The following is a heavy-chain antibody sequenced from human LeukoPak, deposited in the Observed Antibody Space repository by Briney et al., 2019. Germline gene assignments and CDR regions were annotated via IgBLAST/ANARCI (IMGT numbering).Heavy chain of an antibody. Sequence: PGGSLRLSCAASGFTVTSYYMSWVRQAPGKGLEWVSVIYSGGSTYYADSVKGRFTIPRDNSKNTLYPQMNSLRAEDTAVYYCARGGGSYYRDDYWGQGTLVTVSS. CDR2: IYSGGST. CDR1: GFTVTSYY. J-gene: IGHJ4*02. D-gene: IGHD1-26*01. CDR3: ARGGGSYYRDDY. V-gene: IGHV3-53*01.